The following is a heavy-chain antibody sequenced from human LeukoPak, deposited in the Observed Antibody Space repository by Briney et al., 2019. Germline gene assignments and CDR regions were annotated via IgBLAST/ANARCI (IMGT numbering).Heavy chain of an antibody. CDR2: ISYDGSNK. CDR3: ARGGSYASFGFDY. J-gene: IGHJ4*02. D-gene: IGHD1-26*01. V-gene: IGHV3-30*03. Sequence: GRSLRLSCAASGFTFSSYGMHWVRQAPGKGLEWVAVISYDGSNKYYADSVKGRFTISRDNSKNTLYLQMNSLRAEDTAVYYCARGGSYASFGFDYWGQGTLVTVSS. CDR1: GFTFSSYG.